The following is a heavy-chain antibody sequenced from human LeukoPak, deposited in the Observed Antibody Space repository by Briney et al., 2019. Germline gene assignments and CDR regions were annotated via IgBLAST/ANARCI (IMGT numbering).Heavy chain of an antibody. CDR1: GGTFSSYA. CDR2: IIPIFGTA. CDR3: ARDSMVRGVINPRYYYYYMDV. Sequence: ASVKVSCKASGGTFSSYAISWVRQAPGQGLEWMGGIIPIFGTANYAQKFQGRVTITADESTSTAYMELSSLRSEDTAVYYCARDSMVRGVINPRYYYYYMDVWGKGTTVTISS. D-gene: IGHD3-10*01. J-gene: IGHJ6*03. V-gene: IGHV1-69*13.